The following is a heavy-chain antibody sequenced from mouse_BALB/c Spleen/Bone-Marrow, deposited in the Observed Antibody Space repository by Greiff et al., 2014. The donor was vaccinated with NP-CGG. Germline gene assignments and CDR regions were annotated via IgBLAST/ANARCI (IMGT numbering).Heavy chain of an antibody. V-gene: IGHV5-17*02. CDR1: GFTFSSFG. Sequence: EVQFQQSGGGLVQPGGSRKLSCAASGFTFSSFGMHWVRQAPEKGLEWVAYISSGSSTIYYADTVKGRFTISRDNPKNTLLLQMTSLRSEDTAMYYCASRAYWGQGTLVTVSA. J-gene: IGHJ3*01. CDR3: ASRAY. CDR2: ISSGSSTI.